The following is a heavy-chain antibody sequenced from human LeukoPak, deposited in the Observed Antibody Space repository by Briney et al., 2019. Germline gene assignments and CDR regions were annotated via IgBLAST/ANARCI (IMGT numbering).Heavy chain of an antibody. CDR2: ISWNSGSI. CDR3: AIIAARAAFDI. D-gene: IGHD6-6*01. J-gene: IGHJ3*02. Sequence: GGSLRLSCAASGFTFDDYAMHWVRQAPGKGLEWVSGISWNSGSIGYADSVKGRFTISRDNAKNSLYLQVNSLRAEDMALYYCAIIAARAAFDIWGQGTMVTVSS. CDR1: GFTFDDYA. V-gene: IGHV3-9*03.